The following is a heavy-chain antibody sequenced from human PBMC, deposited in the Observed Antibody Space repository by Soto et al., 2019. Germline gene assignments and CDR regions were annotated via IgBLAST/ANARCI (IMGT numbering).Heavy chain of an antibody. D-gene: IGHD2-15*01. CDR2: ISPGIDIR. CDR1: GGTFSTYT. V-gene: IGHV1-69*12. CDR3: AGGMCFGGSCYLDV. J-gene: IGHJ4*02. Sequence: QVQLVQSGAEVKKPGSSVKVSCKASGGTFSTYTLYWVRQAPGQGLEWMGGISPGIDIRNYAQKFQGRVTITADEATSTVDMQLSTLISEDTAFYYCAGGMCFGGSCYLDVWGQGTLVTVSS.